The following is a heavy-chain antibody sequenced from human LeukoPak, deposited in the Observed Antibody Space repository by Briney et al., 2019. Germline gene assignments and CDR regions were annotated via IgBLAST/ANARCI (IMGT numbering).Heavy chain of an antibody. CDR2: MNPNSGKA. V-gene: IGHV1-8*01. J-gene: IGHJ6*02. CDR1: GYTFTSYD. D-gene: IGHD3-10*01. Sequence: ASVKVSCKASGYTFTSYDINWVRQATGQGLEWMGWMNPNSGKAGYAQKFQGRVTINRNTSISTAYMELSSLRSEDTVVYYCARGLWFGELPSTYYYYYGMDVWGQGTTVTVSS. CDR3: ARGLWFGELPSTYYYYYGMDV.